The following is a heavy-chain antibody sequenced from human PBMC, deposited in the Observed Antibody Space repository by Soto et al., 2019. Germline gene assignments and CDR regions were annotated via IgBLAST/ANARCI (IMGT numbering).Heavy chain of an antibody. J-gene: IGHJ4*02. CDR2: ISAYNANT. CDR1: GYTFTSYV. CDR3: ARDIGVPYCSGGSCYGMFY. Sequence: ASVKVSCKASGYTFTSYVISWVRQARGQGLEWMGWISAYNANTNYAQKLQGRVTMTTDTSTSTAYMERRSLRSDDTAAYYCARDIGVPYCSGGSCYGMFYWGQGTLVTVSS. V-gene: IGHV1-18*01. D-gene: IGHD2-15*01.